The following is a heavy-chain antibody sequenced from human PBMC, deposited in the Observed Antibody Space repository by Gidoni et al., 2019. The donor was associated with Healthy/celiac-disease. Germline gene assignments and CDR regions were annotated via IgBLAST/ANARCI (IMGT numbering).Heavy chain of an antibody. CDR2: ISSSSSYI. CDR3: ASPLMTTVTTGFDY. CDR1: GLTFSSYS. Sequence: EVQLVESGGGLVKPGGSLRLSCAASGLTFSSYSMNWVRQAPGKGLEWVSSISSSSSYIYYADSVKGRFTISRDNAKNSLYLQMNSLRAEDTAVYYCASPLMTTVTTGFDYWGQGTLVTVSS. V-gene: IGHV3-21*01. J-gene: IGHJ4*02. D-gene: IGHD4-17*01.